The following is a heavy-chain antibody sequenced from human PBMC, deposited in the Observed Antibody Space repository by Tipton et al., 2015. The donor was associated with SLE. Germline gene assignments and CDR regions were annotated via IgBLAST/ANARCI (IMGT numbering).Heavy chain of an antibody. J-gene: IGHJ4*02. CDR2: IYYSGST. CDR3: ARVRRIAARLDN. V-gene: IGHV4-59*11. Sequence: TLSLTCTVSGGSISSHYWSWIRQPPGKGLEWIGYIYYSGSTNYNPSLKGRVTISVDTSKNQFSLKLSSVTAADTAVYYCARVRRIAARLDNWGQGTLVTVSS. D-gene: IGHD6-6*01. CDR1: GGSISSHY.